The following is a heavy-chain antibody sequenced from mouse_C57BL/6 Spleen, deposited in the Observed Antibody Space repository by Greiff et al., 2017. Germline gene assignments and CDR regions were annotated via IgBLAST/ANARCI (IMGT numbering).Heavy chain of an antibody. D-gene: IGHD1-1*01. Sequence: EVKLMESGPELVKPGASVKISCKASGYSFTDYNMNWVKQSNGKSLEWIGVINPNYGTTSYNQKFKGKATLTVDQSSSTAYMQLNSLTSEDSAVYYCARRGHYYGSSYDFDYWGQGTTLTVSS. CDR1: GYSFTDYN. V-gene: IGHV1-39*01. J-gene: IGHJ2*01. CDR3: ARRGHYYGSSYDFDY. CDR2: INPNYGTT.